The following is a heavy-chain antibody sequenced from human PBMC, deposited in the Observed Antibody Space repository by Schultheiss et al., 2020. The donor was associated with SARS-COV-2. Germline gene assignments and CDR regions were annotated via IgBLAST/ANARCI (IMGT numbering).Heavy chain of an antibody. J-gene: IGHJ4*02. CDR2: INPNSGGT. D-gene: IGHD3-3*01. Sequence: ASVKVSCKASGYTFTGYYMHWVRQAPGQGLEWMGWINPNSGGTNYAQKFQGRVTMTRDTSTSTAYMELRSLRSDDTAVYYCARGITIFGVYFDYWGQGTLVTVSS. CDR1: GYTFTGYY. CDR3: ARGITIFGVYFDY. V-gene: IGHV1-2*02.